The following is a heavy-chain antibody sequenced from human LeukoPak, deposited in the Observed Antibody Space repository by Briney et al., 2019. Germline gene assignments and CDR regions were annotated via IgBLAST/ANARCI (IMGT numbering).Heavy chain of an antibody. Sequence: GESLRLSCAASGFTFSSYSMNWVRQAPGKGPEWVSSISSSSSYIYYADSVKGRFTISRDNAKNSLYLQMNSLRAEDTAVYYCARYCSSTSCYGFDYWGQGTLVTVSS. V-gene: IGHV3-21*01. J-gene: IGHJ4*02. D-gene: IGHD2-2*01. CDR2: ISSSSSYI. CDR3: ARYCSSTSCYGFDY. CDR1: GFTFSSYS.